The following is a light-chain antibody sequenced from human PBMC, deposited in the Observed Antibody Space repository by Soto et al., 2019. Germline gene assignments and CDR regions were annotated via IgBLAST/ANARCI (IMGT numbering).Light chain of an antibody. V-gene: IGKV3-11*01. J-gene: IGKJ1*01. Sequence: EIVLTQSPATLSLSPGERATLSCRASQSVSSYLAWYQHQVGQAPRLLIYDASNRATGIPARFSGSGSGTDFTLTISSLEPEYFAVYYCQHRSSGPGTFGQGTKVEIK. CDR3: QHRSSGPGT. CDR1: QSVSSY. CDR2: DAS.